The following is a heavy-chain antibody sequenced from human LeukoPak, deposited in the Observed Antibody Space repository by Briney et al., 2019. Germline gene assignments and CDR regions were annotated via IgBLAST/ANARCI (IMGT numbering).Heavy chain of an antibody. CDR3: ARVASGFSGSSFDY. Sequence: SVKVSCKASGGTFSSYAISWVRQAPGQGLEWMGGIIPIFGTANYAQKFQGRVTITADESTSTAYMELSSLRSEDTAVYYCARVASGFSGSSFDYWGQGTLVTVSS. D-gene: IGHD1-26*01. CDR2: IIPIFGTA. CDR1: GGTFSSYA. J-gene: IGHJ4*02. V-gene: IGHV1-69*13.